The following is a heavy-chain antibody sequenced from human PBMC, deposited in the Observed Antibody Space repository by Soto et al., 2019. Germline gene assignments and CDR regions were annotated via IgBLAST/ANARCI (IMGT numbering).Heavy chain of an antibody. J-gene: IGHJ4*02. D-gene: IGHD6-25*01. Sequence: GGSLRLSCAASGFSLSDYDMHWVRQSSEKSLEWVSTLDSAGHTYYPDSMKGRFTISREKATNSLYLQMNSLRAEDTAVYYCAKFLVGTGGSSGWPWYFDYWGQGTLVTVSS. CDR2: LDSAGHT. CDR3: AKFLVGTGGSSGWPWYFDY. V-gene: IGHV3-13*01. CDR1: GFSLSDYD.